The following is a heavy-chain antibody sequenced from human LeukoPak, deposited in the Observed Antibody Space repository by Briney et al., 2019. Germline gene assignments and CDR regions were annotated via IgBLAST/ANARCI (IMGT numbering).Heavy chain of an antibody. J-gene: IGHJ4*02. CDR1: GGSFSGYY. V-gene: IGHV4-34*01. CDR2: INHSGST. CDR3: ARRVRYYYDSSGYGRFDY. Sequence: SETLSLTCAVYGGSFSGYYWSWIRQPPGKGLEWIGEINHSGSTNYNPSLKSRVTISVDTSKNQFSLKLSSVTAADTAVYYCARRVRYYYDSSGYGRFDYWGQGTLVTVSS. D-gene: IGHD3-22*01.